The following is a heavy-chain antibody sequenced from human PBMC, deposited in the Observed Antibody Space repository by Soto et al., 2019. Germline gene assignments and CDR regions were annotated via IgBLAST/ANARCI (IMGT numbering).Heavy chain of an antibody. CDR3: AKVREDLVLLVALDS. V-gene: IGHV3-30*18. J-gene: IGHJ4*02. Sequence: QVQLVESGGGVVQPGKSVRLSCAASGFRFGAYAMHWVRQAPGKGLEWVAVISEYGSRKYYRDSVKGRFTISRDNSKNTLFLQRDRVRLEDTAVDSCAKVREDLVLLVALDSCGEGTRGTVS. CDR2: ISEYGSRK. CDR1: GFRFGAYA. D-gene: IGHD5-12*01.